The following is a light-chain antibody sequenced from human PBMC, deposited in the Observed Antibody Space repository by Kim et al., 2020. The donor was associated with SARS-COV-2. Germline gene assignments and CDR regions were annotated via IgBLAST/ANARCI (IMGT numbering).Light chain of an antibody. V-gene: IGKV1-6*01. CDR2: ATS. CDR3: IQDYDYPRT. CDR1: QGIRND. J-gene: IGKJ4*01. Sequence: AIQMTQSPSSLSASVGDRATITCRASQGIRNDLGWYQQKPGRAPTLLIYATSTLQSGVPSRFSGSGSGTDFTLTISSLQPEDFATYYCIQDYDYPRTFGGGTKVYIK.